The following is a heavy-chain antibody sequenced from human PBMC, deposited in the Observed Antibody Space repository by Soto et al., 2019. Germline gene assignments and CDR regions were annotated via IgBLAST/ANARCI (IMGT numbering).Heavy chain of an antibody. V-gene: IGHV3-23*01. CDR3: AKEPVGPDWYFDL. CDR1: GFTVSSNY. Sequence: GGSLRLSCAASGFTVSSNYMSWVRQAPGKGLEWVSVISGSGISTHYADSVKGRFTVSRDNSKNTLYLQMNSLRAEDTAVYNCAKEPVGPDWYFDLWGRGTLVTVSS. J-gene: IGHJ2*01. CDR2: ISGSGIST.